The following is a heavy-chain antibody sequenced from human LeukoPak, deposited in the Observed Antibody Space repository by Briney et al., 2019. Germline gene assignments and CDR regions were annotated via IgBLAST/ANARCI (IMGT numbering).Heavy chain of an antibody. J-gene: IGHJ4*02. CDR1: GAFISSGDYY. CDR3: AREYYYGSGSARAFDL. Sequence: PSETLSLTCTVSGAFISSGDYYWSWIRQPPGKGLEWIGYIYYSGSTYYNPSLKSRVTISLDTSKNQFSLKLNSVTAADTAVYYCAREYYYGSGSARAFDLWGQGTLVTVSS. D-gene: IGHD3-10*01. V-gene: IGHV4-30-4*01. CDR2: IYYSGST.